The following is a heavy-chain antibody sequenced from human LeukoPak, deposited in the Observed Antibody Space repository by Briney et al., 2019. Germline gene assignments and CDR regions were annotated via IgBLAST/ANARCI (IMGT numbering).Heavy chain of an antibody. V-gene: IGHV3-21*06. Sequence: GRFTISRDNAKNSLYLQMNSLRAEDTAVYYCASVLYCGGDCYSYHDAFDIWGQGTMVTVSS. CDR3: ASVLYCGGDCYSYHDAFDI. D-gene: IGHD2-21*02. J-gene: IGHJ3*02.